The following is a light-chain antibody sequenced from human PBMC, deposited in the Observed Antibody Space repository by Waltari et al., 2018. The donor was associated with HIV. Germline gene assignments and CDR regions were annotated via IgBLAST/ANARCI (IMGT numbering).Light chain of an antibody. J-gene: IGLJ2*01. CDR1: SSNIGAGYY. CDR3: QSYDSSLTGSV. V-gene: IGLV1-40*01. CDR2: GSG. Sequence: QSVLTQPPSVSGAPGQRVTISCTGSSSNIGAGYYIHWYQQLPGTAPKLLIYGSGNRPSGVTDRFSGAKSGTSASLAITGLQAEDEADYYCQSYDSSLTGSVFGGGTKLTVL.